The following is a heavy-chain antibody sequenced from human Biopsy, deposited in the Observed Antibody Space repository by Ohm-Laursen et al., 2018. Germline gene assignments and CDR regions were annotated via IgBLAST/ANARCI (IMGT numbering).Heavy chain of an antibody. D-gene: IGHD3-3*01. J-gene: IGHJ3*02. CDR1: YGSISGHF. V-gene: IGHV4-59*08. Sequence: SDTLSLTCAVTYGSISGHFWSWIRQAPGKGLEWIGYVYYNGNTNYSPPLKSRATISLDTSKDRFSLKLTSVTAADTAVYYCARHIGSSWEWALDIWGRGTMVTVSS. CDR2: VYYNGNT. CDR3: ARHIGSSWEWALDI.